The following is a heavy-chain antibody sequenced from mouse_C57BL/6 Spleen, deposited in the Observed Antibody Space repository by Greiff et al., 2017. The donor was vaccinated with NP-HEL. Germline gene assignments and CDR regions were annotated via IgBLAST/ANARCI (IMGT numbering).Heavy chain of an antibody. V-gene: IGHV1-22*01. CDR3: ARSGYYSNYVWFAY. CDR1: GYTFTDYN. CDR2: INPNNGGT. Sequence: EVQLQQSGPELVKPGASVKMSCKASGYTFTDYNMHWVKQSHGKSLEWIGYINPNNGGTSYNQKFKGKATLTVNKSSSTAYMELRSLTSEDSAVYYCARSGYYSNYVWFAYWGQRTLVTVSA. D-gene: IGHD2-5*01. J-gene: IGHJ3*01.